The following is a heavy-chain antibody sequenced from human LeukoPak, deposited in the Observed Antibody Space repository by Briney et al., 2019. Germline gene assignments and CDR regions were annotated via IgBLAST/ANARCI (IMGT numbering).Heavy chain of an antibody. D-gene: IGHD3-22*01. J-gene: IGHJ4*02. V-gene: IGHV3-30*18. CDR3: AKEHYYETSALPGEY. CDR1: GLTFSSYG. CDR2: ISHDGSNK. Sequence: GGSLRLSCAASGLTFSSYGMHWVRQAPGKGLEWVAVISHDGSNKYYADSVKGRFTISRDNSKNTLYLQMSSLRADDTAVYYCAKEHYYETSALPGEYWGQGTLVTVSP.